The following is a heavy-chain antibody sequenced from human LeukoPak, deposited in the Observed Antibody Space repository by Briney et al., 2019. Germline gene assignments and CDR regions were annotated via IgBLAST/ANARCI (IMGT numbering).Heavy chain of an antibody. CDR1: GGSFSGYY. J-gene: IGHJ4*02. Sequence: PSETLSLTCAVYGGSFSGYYWSWIRQPPGKGLEWIGEINHSGSTNYNPSLKSRVTISVDTSKNQFSLKLSSVTAAVTAVYYCARSVWFGELGDWGQGTLVTVSS. CDR2: INHSGST. D-gene: IGHD3-10*01. CDR3: ARSVWFGELGD. V-gene: IGHV4-34*01.